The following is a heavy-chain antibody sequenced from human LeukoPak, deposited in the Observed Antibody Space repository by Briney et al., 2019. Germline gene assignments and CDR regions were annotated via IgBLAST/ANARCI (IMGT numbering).Heavy chain of an antibody. D-gene: IGHD5-18*01. V-gene: IGHV3-48*01. CDR2: LSNTNMI. Sequence: GGSLRLSCAASGFTFSSYGMNWVRQAPGKGLEWLSYLSNTNMIHYAESVKGRFTISRDNAKNSLYLQMDGLRVEDKAVYYCARRGETAMVGDYWGRGTLVTVSS. J-gene: IGHJ4*02. CDR3: ARRGETAMVGDY. CDR1: GFTFSSYG.